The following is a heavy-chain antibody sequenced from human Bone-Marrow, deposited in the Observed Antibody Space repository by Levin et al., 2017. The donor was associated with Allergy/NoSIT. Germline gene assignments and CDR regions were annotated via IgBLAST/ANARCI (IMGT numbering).Heavy chain of an antibody. CDR3: AHRQGHYEFWSGYQYNWFDP. J-gene: IGHJ5*02. CDR2: IYWNDDK. Sequence: SGPTLVKPTQTLTLTCTFSGFSLSTSGVGVGWIRQPPGKALEWLALIYWNDDKRYSPSLKSRLTITKDTSKNQVVLTMTNMDPVDTATYYCAHRQGHYEFWSGYQYNWFDPWGQGTLVTVSS. V-gene: IGHV2-5*01. D-gene: IGHD3-3*01. CDR1: GFSLSTSGVG.